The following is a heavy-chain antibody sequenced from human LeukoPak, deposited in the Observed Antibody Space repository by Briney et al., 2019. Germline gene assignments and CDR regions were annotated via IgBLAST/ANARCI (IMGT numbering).Heavy chain of an antibody. D-gene: IGHD2-15*01. CDR2: ISSSSSYI. CDR3: ARDERLGYCSGGSCYSIYYYYMDV. J-gene: IGHJ6*03. CDR1: GFTFSSYA. Sequence: GGSLRLSCATSGFTFSSYAMNWVRQAPGKGLEWVSSISSSSSYIYYADSVKGRFTISRDNAKNSLYLQMNSLRAEDTAVYYCARDERLGYCSGGSCYSIYYYYMDVWGKGTTVTISS. V-gene: IGHV3-21*01.